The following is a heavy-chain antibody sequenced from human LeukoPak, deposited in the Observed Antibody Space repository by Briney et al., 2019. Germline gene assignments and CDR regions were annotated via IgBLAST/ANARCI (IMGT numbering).Heavy chain of an antibody. J-gene: IGHJ3*02. V-gene: IGHV4-59*01. CDR2: IFYTGST. CDR3: ATLTGGDDAFDI. Sequence: PSETLSLTCTVSGGSISSYYWSWIRQPPGKGLEWIGYIFYTGSTNYNPSLKSRVTISVLTSKNRFSLKLSSVTAADTAVYYCATLTGGDDAFDIWGQGTMVTVSS. D-gene: IGHD4-23*01. CDR1: GGSISSYY.